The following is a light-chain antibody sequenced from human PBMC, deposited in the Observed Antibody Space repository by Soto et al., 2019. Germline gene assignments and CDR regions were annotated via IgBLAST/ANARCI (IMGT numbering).Light chain of an antibody. J-gene: IGLJ2*01. CDR3: QSYDSSLSAVV. V-gene: IGLV1-40*01. CDR2: GNS. Sequence: VLTQPPSVSGAPGQRVTISCTGSSSNIGAGYDVHWYQQLPGTAPKLLIYGNSNRPSGVPDRFSGSKSGTSASLAITGLQAEDEADYYCQSYDSSLSAVVFGGGTKLTVL. CDR1: SSNIGAGYD.